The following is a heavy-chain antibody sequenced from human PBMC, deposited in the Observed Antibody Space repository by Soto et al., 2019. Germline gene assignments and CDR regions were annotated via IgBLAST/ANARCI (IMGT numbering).Heavy chain of an antibody. CDR3: ARNPTVTTPNYFDY. CDR1: DGSIRNHNW. Sequence: QVQLQESGPGPVQPSGTLSLTCAVSDGSIRNHNWWSWVRQPPGKGLEWIGAIYHSGSTNSNPSLKSRVTIAVDKSKNQFSLTLNSVTAADTAVYYCARNPTVTTPNYFDYWGQGTLVTVSS. J-gene: IGHJ4*02. CDR2: IYHSGST. V-gene: IGHV4-4*02. D-gene: IGHD4-17*01.